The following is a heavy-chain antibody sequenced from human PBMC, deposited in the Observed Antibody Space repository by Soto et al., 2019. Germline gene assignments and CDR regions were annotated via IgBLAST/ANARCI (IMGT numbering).Heavy chain of an antibody. CDR2: ISFDGTNK. D-gene: IGHD2-21*02. CDR1: EFAFSTHA. V-gene: IGHV3-30-3*01. CDR3: SASRDYNWFDP. J-gene: IGHJ5*02. Sequence: GGSLRLSCAASEFAFSTHAMHWVRQAPGEGLEWVAVISFDGTNKYYADSVKGRFTISRDNSRSTLYLQMNSLRIEDTAVYYCSASRDYNWFDPWGQGTLVTVSS.